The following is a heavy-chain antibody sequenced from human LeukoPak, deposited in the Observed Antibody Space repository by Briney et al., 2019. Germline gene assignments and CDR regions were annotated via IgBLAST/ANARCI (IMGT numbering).Heavy chain of an antibody. CDR1: GFTFSRHW. Sequence: PEGSLRLSCAASGFTFSRHWMSWVRQAPGKGLEWVANIKEDGSEKYCVDSVKGRFTISRDNAKNSLYLQMNSLRAEDTAVYYCARDRVAPFDYWGQGTLVTVSS. D-gene: IGHD2-15*01. J-gene: IGHJ4*02. CDR2: IKEDGSEK. CDR3: ARDRVAPFDY. V-gene: IGHV3-7*01.